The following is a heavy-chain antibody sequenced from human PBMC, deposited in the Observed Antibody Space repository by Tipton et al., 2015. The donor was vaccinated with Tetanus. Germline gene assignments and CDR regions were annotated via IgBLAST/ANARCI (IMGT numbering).Heavy chain of an antibody. CDR1: GFTFSSYW. V-gene: IGHV3-74*01. J-gene: IGHJ4*02. D-gene: IGHD6-6*01. Sequence: SLRLSCAASGFTFSSYWMHWVRQAPGKGLVWVSRINSDGSSTSYADSVKGRFTISRDNAKNTLYLQMNSLRAEDAAVYYCAREPHSSSSGVPSDYWGQRSLVTVSS. CDR2: INSDGSST. CDR3: AREPHSSSSGVPSDY.